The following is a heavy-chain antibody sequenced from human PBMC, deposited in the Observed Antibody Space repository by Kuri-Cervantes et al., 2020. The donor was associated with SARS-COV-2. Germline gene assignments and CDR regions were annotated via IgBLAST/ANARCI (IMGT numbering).Heavy chain of an antibody. D-gene: IGHD3-16*01. Sequence: GGSLRLSCEASGYSFPIYWIGWVRQMPGKGLEWMGTIYPSDSDTRYNPYFEGQVTISADKSISTAYLQWSSLKASATAMYYCARPGGSYYGMDVWGQGTTVTVSS. CDR2: IYPSDSDT. CDR3: ARPGGSYYGMDV. V-gene: IGHV5-51*01. CDR1: GYSFPIYW. J-gene: IGHJ6*02.